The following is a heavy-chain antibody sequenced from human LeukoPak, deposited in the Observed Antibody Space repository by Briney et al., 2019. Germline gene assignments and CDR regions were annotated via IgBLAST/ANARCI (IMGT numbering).Heavy chain of an antibody. Sequence: SQTLSLTCTVSGGSTSSGSYYWSWIRQPAGKGLEWIGRIYTSGSTNYNPSLKSRVTISVDTSKNQFSLKLSSVTAADTAVYYCARALSWGYSSFDYWGQGTLVTVSS. V-gene: IGHV4-61*02. CDR1: GGSTSSGSYY. CDR3: ARALSWGYSSFDY. J-gene: IGHJ4*02. D-gene: IGHD3-16*01. CDR2: IYTSGST.